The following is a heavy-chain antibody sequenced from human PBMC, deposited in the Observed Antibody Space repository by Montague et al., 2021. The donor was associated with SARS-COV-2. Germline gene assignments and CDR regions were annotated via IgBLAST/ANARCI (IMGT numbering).Heavy chain of an antibody. CDR1: GGSISSTSYY. CDR2: ISYSGST. D-gene: IGHD3-10*01. V-gene: IGHV4-39*01. J-gene: IGHJ3*02. Sequence: SETLSLTCTVSGGSISSTSYYCGWIRQPPGKGLEWIGSISYSGSTYYKSSLKSRVTISVDTSKNQFSLRLSSVTAADTAVYYCARHIRGSGNAFDIWGQGTMVTVSS. CDR3: ARHIRGSGNAFDI.